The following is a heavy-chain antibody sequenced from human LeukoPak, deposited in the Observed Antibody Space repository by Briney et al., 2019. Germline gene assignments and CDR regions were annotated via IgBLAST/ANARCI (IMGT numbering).Heavy chain of an antibody. V-gene: IGHV3-21*01. CDR1: GFXFSSYS. Sequence: GGSLRLSCAASGFXFSSYSMNWVRQAPGKGLEWVSSISSSSSYIYYADSVKGRFTISRDNAKNSLYLQMNSLRAEDTAVYYCARDRDSGSSLDYWGQGTLVTVSS. CDR3: ARDRDSGSSLDY. D-gene: IGHD1-26*01. CDR2: ISSSSSYI. J-gene: IGHJ4*02.